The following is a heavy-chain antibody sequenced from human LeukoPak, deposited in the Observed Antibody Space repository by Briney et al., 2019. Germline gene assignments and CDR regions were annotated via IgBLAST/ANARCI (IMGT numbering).Heavy chain of an antibody. CDR1: GFTFTNHA. CDR2: ISWNSGSI. J-gene: IGHJ4*02. D-gene: IGHD6-19*01. Sequence: GGSLRLSYAASGFTFTNHAMTWVRQAPGKGLEWVSGISWNSGSIGYADSVKGRFTISRDNAENSLYLQMNSLRAEDTALYYCAKDLGGIAVAGPIDYWGQGTLVTVSS. V-gene: IGHV3-9*01. CDR3: AKDLGGIAVAGPIDY.